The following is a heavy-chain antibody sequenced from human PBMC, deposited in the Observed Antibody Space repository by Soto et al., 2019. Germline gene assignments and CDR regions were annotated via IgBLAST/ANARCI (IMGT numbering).Heavy chain of an antibody. CDR3: ARDLNEAAAADY. CDR1: GFTFSSYG. D-gene: IGHD6-13*01. CDR2: IWYDGSNK. Sequence: GGSLRLSCAASGFTFSSYGMHWVRQAPGKGLEWVAVIWYDGSNKYYADSVKGRFTISRDNSKNTLYLQMNSLRAEDTAVYYCARDLNEAAAADYWGQGTLVTVSS. V-gene: IGHV3-33*01. J-gene: IGHJ4*02.